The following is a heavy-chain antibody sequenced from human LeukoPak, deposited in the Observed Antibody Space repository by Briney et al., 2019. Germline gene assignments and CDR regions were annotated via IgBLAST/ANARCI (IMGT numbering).Heavy chain of an antibody. Sequence: SETLSLTCTVSGGSISSYYWSWIRQPAGKGLEWIGRIYTSGSTNYNPSLKSRVTMSVDTSKNQFSLKLSSVTAADTAVYYCARTVYDYVWGSYRSSGSYFDYWGQGTLVTVSS. CDR3: ARTVYDYVWGSYRSSGSYFDY. V-gene: IGHV4-4*07. CDR2: IYTSGST. J-gene: IGHJ4*02. D-gene: IGHD3-16*02. CDR1: GGSISSYY.